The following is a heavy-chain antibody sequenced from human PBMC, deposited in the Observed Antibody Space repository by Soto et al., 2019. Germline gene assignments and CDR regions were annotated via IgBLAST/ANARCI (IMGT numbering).Heavy chain of an antibody. V-gene: IGHV3-48*03. CDR3: ARAPTLAWYFDL. Sequence: EVQRVESGVGLVLPAGSLILYCAASGFTFSSYELNCVRQAPGKGVEWGSYISSSGSTIYYADSGKGRFTISRDNAKNSLYMHMTRLRAADTAVCYCARAPTLAWYFDLWGRGTLVTVSS. CDR2: ISSSGSTI. J-gene: IGHJ2*01. CDR1: GFTFSSYE.